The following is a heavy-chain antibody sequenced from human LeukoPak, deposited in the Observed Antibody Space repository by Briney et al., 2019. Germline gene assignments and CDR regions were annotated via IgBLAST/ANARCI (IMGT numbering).Heavy chain of an antibody. Sequence: GGSLRLSRAASGFTFSSYWMNWVRQAPGKGLEWVSSINNVASHIYYAHSVKGRFTISRDNAKNSLYLQMNSLSDEDTAVYYCARDPTQYLRYGHFDYWGQGTLVTVSS. CDR3: ARDPTQYLRYGHFDY. CDR2: INNVASHI. D-gene: IGHD5/OR15-5a*01. V-gene: IGHV3-21*01. J-gene: IGHJ4*02. CDR1: GFTFSSYW.